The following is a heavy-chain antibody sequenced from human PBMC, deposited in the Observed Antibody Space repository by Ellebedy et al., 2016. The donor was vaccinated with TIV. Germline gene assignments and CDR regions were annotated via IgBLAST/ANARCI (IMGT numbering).Heavy chain of an antibody. D-gene: IGHD3-16*01. V-gene: IGHV5-51*01. CDR1: GYSFTSSW. J-gene: IGHJ4*02. Sequence: KVSCKGSGYSFTSSWIGWVRQMPGKGLEWMGILFPGDSDATYSPSFQGQVPISADKSISTAYLQWSSLKASDTAMYYCARQGLGPFDYWGQGTLVTVSS. CDR3: ARQGLGPFDY. CDR2: LFPGDSDA.